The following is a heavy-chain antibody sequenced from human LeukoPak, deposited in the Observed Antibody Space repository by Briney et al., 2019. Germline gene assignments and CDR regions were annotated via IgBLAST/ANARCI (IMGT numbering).Heavy chain of an antibody. J-gene: IGHJ6*01. CDR3: AKMKGHPLPKYYMDV. CDR2: ISGSGDNT. CDR1: GCIFSQFV. D-gene: IGHD1-26*01. V-gene: IGHV3-23*01. Sequence: WSVTVSLLSCGCIFSQFVRHALRRPAGKRREGVAGISGSGDNTLYADSVKGRFTISRDNSKNTLYLEMNSLRAEDTAIYYCAKMKGHPLPKYYMDVWGQGTTVTVSS.